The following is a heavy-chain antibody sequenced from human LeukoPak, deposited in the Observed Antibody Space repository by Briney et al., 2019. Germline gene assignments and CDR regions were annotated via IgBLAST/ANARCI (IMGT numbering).Heavy chain of an antibody. CDR3: ARGPIQLWIHNAMDV. CDR2: IRSKAYRGTT. V-gene: IGHV3-49*04. D-gene: IGHD5-18*01. Sequence: PGRSLRLSCRGSGFTFADHAMSWVRQAPGKGLEWVRFIRSKAYRGTTEYAASVKGRFTISRDDSASIAYLQMNSLKTEDTAVSYCARGPIQLWIHNAMDVWGQGTTVTVSS. J-gene: IGHJ6*02. CDR1: GFTFADHA.